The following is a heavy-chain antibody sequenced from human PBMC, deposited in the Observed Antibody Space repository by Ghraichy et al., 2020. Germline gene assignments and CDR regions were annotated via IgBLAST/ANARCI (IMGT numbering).Heavy chain of an antibody. Sequence: SETLSLTCTVSGGSIGSFYWSWIRLPPGKGLEWIGYIFYSGSTNYNPSLESRVTISLDTSRNQFSLNLRSVTAADTAVYYCARGLSRRDGYTGNWFDPWGQGTLVTVSS. CDR1: GGSIGSFY. CDR3: ARGLSRRDGYTGNWFDP. D-gene: IGHD5-24*01. V-gene: IGHV4-59*01. J-gene: IGHJ5*02. CDR2: IFYSGST.